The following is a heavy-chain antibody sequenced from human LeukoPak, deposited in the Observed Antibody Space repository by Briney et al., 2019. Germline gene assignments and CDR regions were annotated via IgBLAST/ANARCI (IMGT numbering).Heavy chain of an antibody. J-gene: IGHJ1*01. CDR2: IRQDGGDK. CDR1: GFTFSDHW. D-gene: IGHD3-3*01. CDR3: VREVKYVAYYGDS. Sequence: GGSLRLSCTASGFTFSDHWMTWVRQAPGKRLECVANIRQDGGDKYYLDSVKGRFTISRDNTKNSVYLQMNSLSVEDTALYYCVREVKYVAYYGDSWGQGTLVTVSS. V-gene: IGHV3-7*01.